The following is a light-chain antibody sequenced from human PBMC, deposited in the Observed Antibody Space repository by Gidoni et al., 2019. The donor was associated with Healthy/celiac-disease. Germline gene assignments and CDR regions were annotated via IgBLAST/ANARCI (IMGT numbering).Light chain of an antibody. CDR3: QQYDSIPQT. CDR1: QDISNY. V-gene: IGKV1-33*01. CDR2: DAS. Sequence: DSQTTPSPSSLSASVGDRVTITCQASQDISNYLNWYQQKPGKAPKLLIYDASNLETGVPSRFSGSGSGTDFTFTISSLQPEDIATYYCQQYDSIPQTFGQGTRLEIK. J-gene: IGKJ5*01.